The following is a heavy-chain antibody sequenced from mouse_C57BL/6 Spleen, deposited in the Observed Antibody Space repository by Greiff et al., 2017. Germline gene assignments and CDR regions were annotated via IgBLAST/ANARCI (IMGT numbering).Heavy chain of an antibody. Sequence: VKLMESGPGLVQPSPSLSITCTVSGFSLTSYGVHWVRQSPGKGLEWLGVIWSGGSTDYNAAFISRLGISKDNSKSQVFFKMNSLQADDTAIDYCARMGLLGYYDMDYWGQGTSVTVSS. CDR3: ARMGLLGYYDMDY. CDR2: IWSGGST. J-gene: IGHJ4*01. CDR1: GFSLTSYG. D-gene: IGHD2-1*01. V-gene: IGHV2-2*01.